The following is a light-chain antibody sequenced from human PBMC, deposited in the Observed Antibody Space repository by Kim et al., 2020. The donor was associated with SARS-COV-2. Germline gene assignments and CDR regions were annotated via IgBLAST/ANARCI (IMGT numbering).Light chain of an antibody. V-gene: IGKV1-9*01. J-gene: IGKJ1*01. CDR3: QQFNSYPT. Sequence: SASVGDRVTITCRASQGISNYLAWYQQTPGKAPKLLIYAASTLQSGVPSRFSGSGSGTAFTLTISSLQPEDFATYFCQQFNSYPTFGQGIKVDIK. CDR2: AAS. CDR1: QGISNY.